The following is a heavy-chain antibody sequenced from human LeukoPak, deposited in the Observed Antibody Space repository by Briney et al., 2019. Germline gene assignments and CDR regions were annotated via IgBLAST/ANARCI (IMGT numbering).Heavy chain of an antibody. V-gene: IGHV1-18*01. Sequence: ASVKVSCKASGYTFTSYGISWVRQAPGQGLEWMGWISAYNGNTNYAQKLQGRVTMTTGTSTSTAYMELRSLRSDDTAVYYCARDPGYSSGWPYWYFDLWGRGTLVTVSS. D-gene: IGHD6-19*01. J-gene: IGHJ2*01. CDR3: ARDPGYSSGWPYWYFDL. CDR1: GYTFTSYG. CDR2: ISAYNGNT.